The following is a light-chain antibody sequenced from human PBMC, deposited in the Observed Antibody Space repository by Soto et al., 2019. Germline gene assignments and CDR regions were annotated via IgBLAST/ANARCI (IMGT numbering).Light chain of an antibody. CDR1: QDISVY. V-gene: IGKV1-27*01. CDR3: QKYNTAPLT. CDR2: AAS. Sequence: DIQMTQSPSSLSASVGDRVTITCRASQDISVYLAWYQQKPGKVPKLLIYAASTLQSGVPSRFSGSGSGTDFTLTISSLQPEDVATYYCQKYNTAPLTFVQGTSMEIK. J-gene: IGKJ5*01.